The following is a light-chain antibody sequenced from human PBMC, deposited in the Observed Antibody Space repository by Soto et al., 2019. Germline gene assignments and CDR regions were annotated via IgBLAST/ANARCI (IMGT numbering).Light chain of an antibody. CDR2: AVT. J-gene: IGLJ1*01. CDR1: SSDVGGFNY. Sequence: QSVLTQPASVSGSPGQSITISCTGTSSDVGGFNYVSWYQQHPGKAPKLMIYAVTNRPSGVSYRFSGSKSGNTASLTISGIQAEDDADYYCNSYTSSSTYVFGAGTKVTVL. CDR3: NSYTSSSTYV. V-gene: IGLV2-14*03.